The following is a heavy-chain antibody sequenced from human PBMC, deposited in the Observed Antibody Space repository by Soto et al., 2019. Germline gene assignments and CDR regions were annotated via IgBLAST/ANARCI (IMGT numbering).Heavy chain of an antibody. J-gene: IGHJ6*02. V-gene: IGHV4-30-2*01. D-gene: IGHD3-10*01. CDR1: GGSISSGGYS. Sequence: PSETLSLTCAVSGGSISSGGYSWSWIRQPPGKGLEWIGYIYHSGSTYYNPSLKSRVTISVDRSKNQFSLKLSSVTAADTAVYYCARDGPMVRGVLYYYYGMDVWGQGTTVTVSS. CDR3: ARDGPMVRGVLYYYYGMDV. CDR2: IYHSGST.